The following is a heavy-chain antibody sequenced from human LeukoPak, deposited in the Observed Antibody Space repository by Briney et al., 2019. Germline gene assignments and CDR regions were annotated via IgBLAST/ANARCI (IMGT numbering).Heavy chain of an antibody. Sequence: SETLSLTCTVSGGSISSSTYYWGWIRQPPGKGLEWIGSIYYTGSTYYNPSLKSRVTISVDTSKNQFSLKLNSVTAADTAVYHCATSTVTSFLSGMDVWGQGTTVTVSS. D-gene: IGHD4-17*01. CDR2: IYYTGST. CDR1: GGSISSSTYY. CDR3: ATSTVTSFLSGMDV. J-gene: IGHJ6*02. V-gene: IGHV4-39*07.